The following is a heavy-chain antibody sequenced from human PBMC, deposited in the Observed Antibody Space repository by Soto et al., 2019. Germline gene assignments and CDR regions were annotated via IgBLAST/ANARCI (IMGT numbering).Heavy chain of an antibody. CDR3: AIVQIVDSYLRLRYFDWLLTYYYYYMDV. Sequence: QVQLVQSGAEVKKPGASVKVSCKASGYTFTSYGISWVRQAPGQGLEWMGWISAYNGNTNYAQKLQGRVTMTTDTSTSTAYMELRSLRSDDTAVYYCAIVQIVDSYLRLRYFDWLLTYYYYYMDVWGKGTTVTVSS. CDR1: GYTFTSYG. CDR2: ISAYNGNT. J-gene: IGHJ6*03. V-gene: IGHV1-18*01. D-gene: IGHD3-9*01.